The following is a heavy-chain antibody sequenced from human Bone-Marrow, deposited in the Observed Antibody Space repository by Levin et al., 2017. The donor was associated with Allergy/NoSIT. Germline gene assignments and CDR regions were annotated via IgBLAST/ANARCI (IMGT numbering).Heavy chain of an antibody. CDR1: GFTFSNAW. Sequence: GESLKISCAASGFTFSNAWMSWVRQAPGKGLEWVGRIKSKTDGGTTDYAAPVKGRFTISRDDSKNTLYLQMNSLKTEDTAVYYCTTDTPIPYYYDSSGYSYFDYWGQGTLVTVSS. CDR2: IKSKTDGGTT. D-gene: IGHD3-22*01. V-gene: IGHV3-15*01. J-gene: IGHJ4*02. CDR3: TTDTPIPYYYDSSGYSYFDY.